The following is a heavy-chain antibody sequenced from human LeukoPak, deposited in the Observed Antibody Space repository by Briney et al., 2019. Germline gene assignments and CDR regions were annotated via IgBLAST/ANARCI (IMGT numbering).Heavy chain of an antibody. Sequence: ASVKVSCKASGYTFTSYDINWVRQATGQGLEWMGWMNPNSGNTGYAQKFQGRVTITRNTSISTAYMELSSLRSEDPAVYYCARKTPTAAAGTGGYYYYYYYMDVWGKGTTVTVSS. CDR3: ARKTPTAAAGTGGYYYYYYYMDV. CDR2: MNPNSGNT. D-gene: IGHD6-13*01. CDR1: GYTFTSYD. J-gene: IGHJ6*03. V-gene: IGHV1-8*03.